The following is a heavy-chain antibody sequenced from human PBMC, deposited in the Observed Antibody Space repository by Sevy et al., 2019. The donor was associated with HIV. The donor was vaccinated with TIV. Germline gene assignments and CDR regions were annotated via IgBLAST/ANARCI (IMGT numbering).Heavy chain of an antibody. V-gene: IGHV3-30-3*01. CDR1: GFSVSTHA. CDR2: ISYDGSSK. D-gene: IGHD6-19*01. Sequence: GGCLRLSCAASGFSVSTHAMHCVRQAPGKGLEWVALISYDGSSKYYADSVKGRLTISRDNSKNTLYLQMSSLRPDDSAVYYCTRDAGHSPGWYPSDYWGQGTKVAVSS. J-gene: IGHJ4*02. CDR3: TRDAGHSPGWYPSDY.